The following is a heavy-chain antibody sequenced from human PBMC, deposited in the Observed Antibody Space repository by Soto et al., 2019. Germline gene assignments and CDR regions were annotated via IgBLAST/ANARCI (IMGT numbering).Heavy chain of an antibody. V-gene: IGHV3-13*01. CDR2: IGTAGDT. CDR1: GFTFSSYD. D-gene: IGHD1-26*01. J-gene: IGHJ4*02. Sequence: PGGSLRLSCAASGFTFSSYDMHWVRQATGKGLEWVSAIGTAGDTYYPGSVKGRFTISRENAKNSLYLQMNSRRAEDTAVYYCARVSRHKAWEPPHFDYWGQGTLVTVSS. CDR3: ARVSRHKAWEPPHFDY.